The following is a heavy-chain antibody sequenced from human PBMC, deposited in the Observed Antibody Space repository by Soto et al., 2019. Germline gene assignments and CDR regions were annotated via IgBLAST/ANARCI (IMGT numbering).Heavy chain of an antibody. CDR2: MTPKSGYT. D-gene: IGHD1-20*01. J-gene: IGHJ4*02. CDR3: TRNLYNTGDFDH. V-gene: IGHV1-8*02. Sequence: QVQLMQSGAEVRKPGASVKVSCKASGYTFTDYDINWVRQATGQGLEWLGWMTPKSGYTGYAQKFQGRVTLTRDTSGGPAYMELSSLTSEDTAVYYCTRNLYNTGDFDHWGQGTLVTVSS. CDR1: GYTFTDYD.